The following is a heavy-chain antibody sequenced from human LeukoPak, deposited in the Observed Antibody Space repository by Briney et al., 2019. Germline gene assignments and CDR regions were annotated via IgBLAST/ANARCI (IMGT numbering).Heavy chain of an antibody. V-gene: IGHV1-2*02. D-gene: IGHD1-26*01. J-gene: IGHJ6*03. CDR3: ARNSGSHTRHYYYYMDV. CDR2: INPNSGGT. Sequence: ASVKVSCKASGYTFTGYYMHWVRQAPGQGLEWMGWINPNSGGTNYAQKFQGRVTMTRDTSISTAYMELSRLRSDDAAVYYCARNSGSHTRHYYYYMDVWGKGTTVTVSS. CDR1: GYTFTGYY.